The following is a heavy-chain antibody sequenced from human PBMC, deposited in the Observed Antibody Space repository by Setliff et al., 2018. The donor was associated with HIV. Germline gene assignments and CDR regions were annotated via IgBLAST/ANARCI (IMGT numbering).Heavy chain of an antibody. J-gene: IGHJ5*01. D-gene: IGHD6-13*01. CDR2: IKQDGSEK. Sequence: GGSLRLSCAASGFAFSGHQMSWVRQAPGKGLEWVAKIKQDGSEKYYVDSVKGRFTISRDNAKNSLYLQMNSLRAEDTAMYYCVRVAGFSSSWFGYWGQGTLVTVSS. CDR3: VRVAGFSSSWFGY. V-gene: IGHV3-7*04. CDR1: GFAFSGHQ.